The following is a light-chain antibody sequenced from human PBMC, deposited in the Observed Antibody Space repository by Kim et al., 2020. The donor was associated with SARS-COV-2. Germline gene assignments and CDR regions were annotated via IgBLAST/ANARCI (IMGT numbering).Light chain of an antibody. Sequence: YALTQPPSVSVSPGQTASITCSGDKLGDKYACWYQQKPGQSPVLVIYQDSKRPSGIPERFSGSNSGNTATLTISGTQAMDEADYYCQAWDSSTWVFGGGTQLTVL. CDR3: QAWDSSTWV. CDR2: QDS. J-gene: IGLJ3*02. V-gene: IGLV3-1*01. CDR1: KLGDKY.